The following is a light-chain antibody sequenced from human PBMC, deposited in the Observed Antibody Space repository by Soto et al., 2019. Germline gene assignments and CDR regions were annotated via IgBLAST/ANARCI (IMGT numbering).Light chain of an antibody. CDR2: DAS. Sequence: EIVLTQSPATLSLSPGERVTLSCRASQSVGSYLAWYLQTPGQAPRLLIYDASNRAAGVPARFSGSGSGTDFTLTISSLEPEDFAVYYCQQRSHWPFTFGPGIIIDIK. V-gene: IGKV3-11*01. J-gene: IGKJ3*01. CDR1: QSVGSY. CDR3: QQRSHWPFT.